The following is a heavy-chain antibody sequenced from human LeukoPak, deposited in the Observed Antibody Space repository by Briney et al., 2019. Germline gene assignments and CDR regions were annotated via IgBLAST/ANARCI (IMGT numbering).Heavy chain of an antibody. CDR1: GGSFSGYY. Sequence: PSETLSLTCAVYGGSFSGYYWSWIRQPPGKGLEWIGYIYYSGSTNYNPSLKSRVTISVDTSKNQFSLKLSSVTAADTAVYYCARDRSSTAGTFDYWGQGTLVTVSS. CDR2: IYYSGST. D-gene: IGHD6-13*01. J-gene: IGHJ4*02. CDR3: ARDRSSTAGTFDY. V-gene: IGHV4-59*01.